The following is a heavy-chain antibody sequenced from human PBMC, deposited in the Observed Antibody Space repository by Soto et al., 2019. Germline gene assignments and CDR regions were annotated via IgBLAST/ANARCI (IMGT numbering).Heavy chain of an antibody. CDR3: ARDQGYYDSSGYFDY. D-gene: IGHD3-22*01. CDR2: ISSSVSII. Sequence: GGSLRLSCAASGFTFSDYYMSWIRQAPGKGLEWVSYISSSVSIIYYADSVKGRFTISRDNARNSLYLQLNSLRAEDTAVYYCARDQGYYDSSGYFDYWGQGTPVTVSS. CDR1: GFTFSDYY. J-gene: IGHJ4*02. V-gene: IGHV3-11*01.